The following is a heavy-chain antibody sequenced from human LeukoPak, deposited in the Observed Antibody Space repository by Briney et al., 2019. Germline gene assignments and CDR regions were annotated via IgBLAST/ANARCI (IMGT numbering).Heavy chain of an antibody. CDR1: GYSISSGYY. D-gene: IGHD3-22*01. CDR2: IYHSGST. Sequence: SETLSLTCTVSGYSISSGYYWGWIRQPPGKGLEWIGSIYHSGSTYYNPSLKTRVTISVETSKNQFSLKLRSVTAADTAVYYCARAFPYYYDSSGYYLGYWGQGTLVTVSS. CDR3: ARAFPYYYDSSGYYLGY. J-gene: IGHJ4*02. V-gene: IGHV4-38-2*02.